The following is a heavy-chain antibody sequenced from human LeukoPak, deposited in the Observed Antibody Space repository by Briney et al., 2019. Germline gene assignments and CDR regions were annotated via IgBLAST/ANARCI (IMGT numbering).Heavy chain of an antibody. Sequence: GGSLRLSCAASGFTFSSYAMSWVRQAPGKGLEWVSAISGSGGSTYYADSVKGRFTISRDNSKNTLYLQMNSLRAEDTAVYYCAKSAYCGGDCSTWGAFDIWGQGTMVTVSS. CDR2: ISGSGGST. V-gene: IGHV3-23*01. D-gene: IGHD2-21*02. CDR1: GFTFSSYA. J-gene: IGHJ3*02. CDR3: AKSAYCGGDCSTWGAFDI.